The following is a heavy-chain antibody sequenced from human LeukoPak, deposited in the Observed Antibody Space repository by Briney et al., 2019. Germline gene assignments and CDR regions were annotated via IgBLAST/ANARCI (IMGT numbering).Heavy chain of an antibody. V-gene: IGHV3-48*03. CDR3: VELGITMIGGV. Sequence: GGSLRLSCAASGFTFSSYEMNWVRQAPGKGLEWVSYISSSGSTIYYADSVKGRFTISRDNAKNSLYLQMNSLRAEDAAVYYCVELGITMIGGVWGKGTTVTISS. J-gene: IGHJ6*04. CDR1: GFTFSSYE. CDR2: ISSSGSTI. D-gene: IGHD3-10*02.